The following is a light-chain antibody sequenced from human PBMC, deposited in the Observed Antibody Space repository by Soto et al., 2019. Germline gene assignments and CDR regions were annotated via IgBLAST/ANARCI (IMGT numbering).Light chain of an antibody. CDR3: QQRSNWLFT. Sequence: EIVLTQSPATLSLSPGERATLSCRASQSVSSYLAWYQQKPGQAPRLLIYDASNRATGIPARFSGSGSGTNLTLPLSRLEPEDFAVYYCQQRSNWLFTFGPGTKVDIK. CDR1: QSVSSY. J-gene: IGKJ3*01. CDR2: DAS. V-gene: IGKV3-11*01.